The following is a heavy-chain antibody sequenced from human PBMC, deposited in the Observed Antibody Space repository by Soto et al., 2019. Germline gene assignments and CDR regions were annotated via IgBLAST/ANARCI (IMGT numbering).Heavy chain of an antibody. D-gene: IGHD6-13*01. CDR3: ASISAAGKYYYGMDV. CDR1: GYSFTSYW. CDR2: IYPGDSDT. Sequence: GESLKISCKGSGYSFTSYWIGWVRQMPGKGLEWMGIIYPGDSDTRYSPSFQGQVTISADKSISTAYLQWSSLKASDTAMYYCASISAAGKYYYGMDVWGQGTTVTGSS. J-gene: IGHJ6*02. V-gene: IGHV5-51*01.